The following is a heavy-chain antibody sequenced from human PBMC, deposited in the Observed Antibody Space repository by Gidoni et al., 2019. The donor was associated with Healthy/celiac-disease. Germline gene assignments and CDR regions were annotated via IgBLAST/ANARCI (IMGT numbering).Heavy chain of an antibody. CDR1: GYTFTSYG. Sequence: QLQLVQSGAEVEKPGASLKVPFKPSGYTFTSYGISWVRQAPGQGLEWMGWISAYNGNTNYAQKLKGRVTMTTDTSTSTAYMELRSLRSDDTAVYYCARRYSSGWCQHWGQGTLVTVSS. V-gene: IGHV1-18*01. J-gene: IGHJ1*01. CDR3: ARRYSSGWCQH. D-gene: IGHD6-19*01. CDR2: ISAYNGNT.